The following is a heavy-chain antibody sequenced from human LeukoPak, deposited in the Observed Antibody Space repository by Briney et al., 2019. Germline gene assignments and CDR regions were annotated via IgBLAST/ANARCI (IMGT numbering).Heavy chain of an antibody. D-gene: IGHD4-11*01. CDR2: INYSGNT. J-gene: IGHJ6*03. V-gene: IGHV4-34*01. Sequence: KSSETLSLTCAVYGGSFSTYSWSWIRQPPGKGLEWIGDINYSGNTNYNPSFKSRVIASIDTSKDQFSLKLNPVTAGDTAVYYCARHVDMTTVNYYYLDVWGKGTTVTVSS. CDR1: GGSFSTYS. CDR3: ARHVDMTTVNYYYLDV.